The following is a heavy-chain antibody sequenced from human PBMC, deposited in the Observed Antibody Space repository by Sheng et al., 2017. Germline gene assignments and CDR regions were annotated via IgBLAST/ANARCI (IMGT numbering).Heavy chain of an antibody. CDR2: INHSGST. CDR3: ARVEDHYYYGMDV. Sequence: QVQLQQWGAGLLKPSETLSLTCAVYGGSFSGYYWSWIRQPPGKGLEWIGEINHSGSTNYNPSLKSRVTISVDTSKNQFSLKLSSVTAADTAVYYCARVEDHYYYGMDVWGQGTTVTVSS. J-gene: IGHJ6*02. V-gene: IGHV4-34*01. CDR1: GGSFSGYY.